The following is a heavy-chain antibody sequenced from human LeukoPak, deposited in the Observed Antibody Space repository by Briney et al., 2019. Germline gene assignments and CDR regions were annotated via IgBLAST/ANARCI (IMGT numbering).Heavy chain of an antibody. CDR3: AXXHYYYGMDV. CDR1: GGSISSYY. J-gene: IGHJ6*02. V-gene: IGHV4-59*08. Sequence: PSETLSLTCTVSGGSISSYYWSWIRQPPGKGLEWIGYIYYSGSTNYNPSLKSRVTISVDTSKNQFSLKLSSVTAADTAVYYCAXXHYYYGMDVWGQGTTVTVSS. CDR2: IYYSGST.